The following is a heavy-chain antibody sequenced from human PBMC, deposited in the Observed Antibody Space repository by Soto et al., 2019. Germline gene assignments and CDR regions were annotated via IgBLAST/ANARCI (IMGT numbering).Heavy chain of an antibody. CDR2: VVPKIGSI. V-gene: IGHV1-69*08. CDR1: GGPFSRYT. Sequence: GASGKVSCKAPGGPFSRYTINWVRQAPGQRLEWMGRVVPKIGSINFIQKFQGRLTLTADKSTRTAFSELSSLRPEDTAVYYCTRGGRESNWNDGNFEYWGQGTQVTVSS. CDR3: TRGGRESNWNDGNFEY. J-gene: IGHJ4*02. D-gene: IGHD1-20*01.